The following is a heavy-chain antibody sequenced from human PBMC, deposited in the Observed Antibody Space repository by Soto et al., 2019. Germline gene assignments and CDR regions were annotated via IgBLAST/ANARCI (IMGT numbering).Heavy chain of an antibody. CDR1: GYTFTSYA. CDR3: ARDLGVITSSPPHDAFDI. J-gene: IGHJ3*02. V-gene: IGHV1-3*01. Sequence: ASVKVSCKASGYTFTSYAMHWVRQAPGQRLEWMGWINAGNGNTKYSQKFQGRVTITRDTSARTAYMELSSLRSEDTAVYYCARDLGVITSSPPHDAFDIWGQGTMVTVSS. D-gene: IGHD3-22*01. CDR2: INAGNGNT.